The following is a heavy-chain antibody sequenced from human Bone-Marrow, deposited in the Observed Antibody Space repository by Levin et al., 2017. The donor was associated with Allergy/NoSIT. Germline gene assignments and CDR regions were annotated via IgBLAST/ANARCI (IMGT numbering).Heavy chain of an antibody. D-gene: IGHD1-26*01. J-gene: IGHJ5*02. CDR2: ISPDGHTT. CDR3: AREDKGSFDQ. CDR1: GFTFTSHP. Sequence: HPGGSLRLSCSASGFTFTSHPMHWVRQAPGKGLESVSAISPDGHTTYYADSVKGRFTISRDNFENTLYLQMGSLRPEDTAVYYCAREDKGSFDQWGQGTLIAVSS. V-gene: IGHV3-64*02.